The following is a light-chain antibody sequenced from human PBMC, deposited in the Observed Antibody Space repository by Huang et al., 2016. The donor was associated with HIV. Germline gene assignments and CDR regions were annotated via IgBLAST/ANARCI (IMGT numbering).Light chain of an antibody. CDR3: MQALQTPT. CDR1: QSLLHSNGYND. J-gene: IGKJ5*01. Sequence: DIVVTQSPLSLSVTPGEAASISCRSSQSLLHSNGYNDLDWYLQKPGQSRQLLIYVGSKRSSGVPASVSGSGSRTDFTLKISRVAEDDVGVYYCMQALQTPTFGQGTRLEIK. V-gene: IGKV2-28*01. CDR2: VGS.